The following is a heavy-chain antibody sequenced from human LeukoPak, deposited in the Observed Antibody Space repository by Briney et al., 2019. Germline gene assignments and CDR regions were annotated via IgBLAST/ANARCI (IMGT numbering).Heavy chain of an antibody. CDR3: AKSDSGSFDY. CDR2: ISGGRT. D-gene: IGHD1-26*01. CDR1: GFTFSNYD. J-gene: IGHJ4*02. Sequence: PGGSLRLSCAASGFTFSNYDMSWVRQAPGKGLEWVSSISGGRTYYADSVKGRFSMSRDNSKNTLYLQMNSLRADDTAVYYCAKSDSGSFDYWGQGTLVIVSS. V-gene: IGHV3-23*01.